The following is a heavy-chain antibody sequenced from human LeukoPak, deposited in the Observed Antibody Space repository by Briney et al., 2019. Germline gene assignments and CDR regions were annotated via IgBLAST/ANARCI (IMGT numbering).Heavy chain of an antibody. CDR1: GFTFSTYW. CDR3: GRDSFETDIDY. Sequence: PGGSLRLSCAASGFTFSTYWMSWVRQAPGKGLEWVANIKEDGGETYYVDSLRGRFTISRDNVKNSLYLQINSLRVEDTAVYYCGRDSFETDIDYWGQGTLVTVSS. D-gene: IGHD1-14*01. CDR2: IKEDGGET. J-gene: IGHJ4*02. V-gene: IGHV3-7*01.